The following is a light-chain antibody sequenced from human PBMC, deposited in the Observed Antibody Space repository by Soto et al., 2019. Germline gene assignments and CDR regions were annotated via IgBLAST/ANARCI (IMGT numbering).Light chain of an antibody. V-gene: IGKV2-30*02. CDR2: KLS. J-gene: IGKJ2*01. CDR3: VQGSHWPYT. CDR1: QRLVHSDGTTY. Sequence: DVVMTQSPLSLPVTLGQPASISCKSSQRLVHSDGTTYVRWFQQRPSQPPRRLIYKLSTRDSVDPDRFSGSGSDPDVTLQMSRVDAADIGSYVCVQGSHWPYTFGQGIKLESK.